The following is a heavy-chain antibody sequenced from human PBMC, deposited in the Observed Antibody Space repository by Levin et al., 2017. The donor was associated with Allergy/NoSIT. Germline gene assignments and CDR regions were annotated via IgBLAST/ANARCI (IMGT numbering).Heavy chain of an antibody. CDR3: ARGSGYYYYYYGMDV. CDR2: IYHSGST. V-gene: IGHV4-30-2*01. D-gene: IGHD3-3*01. J-gene: IGHJ6*02. CDR1: GGSISSGGYS. Sequence: SQTLSLTCAVSGGSISSGGYSWSWIRQPPGKGLEWIGYIYHSGSTYYNPSLKSRVTISVDRSKNQFSLKLSSVTAADTAVYYCARGSGYYYYYYGMDVWGQGTTVTVSS.